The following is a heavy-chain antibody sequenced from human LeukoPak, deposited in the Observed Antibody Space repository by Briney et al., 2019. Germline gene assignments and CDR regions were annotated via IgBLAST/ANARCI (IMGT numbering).Heavy chain of an antibody. D-gene: IGHD6-19*01. Sequence: GGSLRLSCTASGFTFDDYGMSWVRQAPGKGLEWVSGINWNGGSTGYADSVKGRFTISRDNAKNSLYLQMNSLRAEDTALYYCARGFGDSSGWGSIWGRGWFDPWGQGTLVTVSS. J-gene: IGHJ5*02. V-gene: IGHV3-20*04. CDR2: INWNGGST. CDR3: ARGFGDSSGWGSIWGRGWFDP. CDR1: GFTFDDYG.